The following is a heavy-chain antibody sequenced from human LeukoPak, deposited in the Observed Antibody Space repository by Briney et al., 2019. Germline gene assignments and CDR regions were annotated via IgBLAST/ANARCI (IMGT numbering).Heavy chain of an antibody. CDR2: ISGSGGST. V-gene: IGHV3-23*01. CDR1: GFTFSSNA. D-gene: IGHD2-2*01. CDR3: ANQLELDWFDP. Sequence: GGSLRLSCAASGFTFSSNAMSWVRQAPGKGLEWVSAISGSGGSTYYADSVKGRFTISRDNSKNTLYLQMNGLRAEDTAVYYCANQLELDWFDPWGQGTLVTVSS. J-gene: IGHJ5*02.